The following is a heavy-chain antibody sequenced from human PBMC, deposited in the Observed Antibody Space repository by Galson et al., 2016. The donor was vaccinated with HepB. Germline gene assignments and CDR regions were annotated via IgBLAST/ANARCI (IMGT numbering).Heavy chain of an antibody. CDR2: TFYRSNWQN. J-gene: IGHJ4*02. V-gene: IGHV6-1*01. CDR3: ARSYLLGRGFGW. CDR1: GDSVSSNSAC. Sequence: CAISGDSVSSNSACWNWIRQSPSRGLEWLGRTFYRSNWQNDYAESVKSRITINPDTSKNQFSLQMTSVTPDDTAVYYCARSYLLGRGFGWWGQGTLVTVSS. D-gene: IGHD1-1*01.